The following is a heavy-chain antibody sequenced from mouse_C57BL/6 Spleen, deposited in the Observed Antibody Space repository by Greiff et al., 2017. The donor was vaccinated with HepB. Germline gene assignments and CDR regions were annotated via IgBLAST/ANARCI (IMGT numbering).Heavy chain of an antibody. V-gene: IGHV5-9-1*02. J-gene: IGHJ2*01. CDR1: GFTFSSYA. D-gene: IGHD2-3*01. CDR2: ISSGGDYI. CDR3: TREVVYDYFDY. Sequence: DVMLVESGEGLVKPGGSLKLSCAASGFTFSSYAMSWVRQTPEKRLEWVAYISSGGDYIYYADPVKGRFTISRDNARNTLYLQMSSLKSEDTAMYYCTREVVYDYFDYWGQGTTLTVSS.